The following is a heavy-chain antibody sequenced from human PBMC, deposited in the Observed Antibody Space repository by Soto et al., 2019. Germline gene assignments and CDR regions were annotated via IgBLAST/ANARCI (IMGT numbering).Heavy chain of an antibody. J-gene: IGHJ4*02. CDR2: IIPIFGTA. CDR1: GGPLSSYS. V-gene: IGHV1-69*01. Sequence: EGSRQGSGGPLSSYSFSWVGQGPGQGVERMGGIIPIFGTANYAQKFQGRVTITADESTSTAYMELSSLRSEDTAVYYCARAQGYCSGGSCYSVPPFDYWGQGTLVTVSS. D-gene: IGHD2-15*01. CDR3: ARAQGYCSGGSCYSVPPFDY.